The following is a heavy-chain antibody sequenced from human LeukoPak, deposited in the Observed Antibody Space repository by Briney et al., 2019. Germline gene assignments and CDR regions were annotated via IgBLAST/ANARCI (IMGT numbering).Heavy chain of an antibody. Sequence: PSQTLSLTCAVYGGSFSGYYWSWIRQPPGEGLEWIGEINHSGSTNYNPSLKSRVTISVDTSKNQFSLKLSSVTAADTAVYYCASSDYVWGSYRYWGQGTLVTVSS. V-gene: IGHV4-34*01. D-gene: IGHD3-16*02. CDR3: ASSDYVWGSYRY. CDR1: GGSFSGYY. J-gene: IGHJ4*02. CDR2: INHSGST.